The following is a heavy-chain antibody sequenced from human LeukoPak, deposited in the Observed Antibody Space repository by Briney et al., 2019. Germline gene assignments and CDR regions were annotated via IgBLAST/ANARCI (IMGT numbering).Heavy chain of an antibody. CDR1: GFTLNGYW. CDR3: AKSRGYYYEKSGPADY. CDR2: INSDGSTT. Sequence: GGSLRLSCAAPGFTLNGYWMHWVRQAPGKGLVWVSRINSDGSTTSYADSVKGRFTISRDNAKNSLYLQMNSLSAEDTAVYYCAKSRGYYYEKSGPADYWGQGTLVTVSS. J-gene: IGHJ4*02. D-gene: IGHD3-22*01. V-gene: IGHV3-74*01.